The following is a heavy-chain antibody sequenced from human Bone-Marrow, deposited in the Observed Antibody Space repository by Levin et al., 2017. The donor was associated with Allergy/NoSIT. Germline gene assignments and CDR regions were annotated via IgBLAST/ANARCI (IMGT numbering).Heavy chain of an antibody. CDR3: ARGAGTGGRDWFDP. CDR1: GYTFTSHD. Sequence: GASVKVSCKASGYTFTSHDINWVRQATGQGLEWMGWMNSNTGNTGYAQKFQGRVTMTRDTSISTAYMELSGLRSEDTAVYYCARGAGTGGRDWFDPWGQGTLVTVSS. V-gene: IGHV1-8*01. J-gene: IGHJ5*02. CDR2: MNSNTGNT. D-gene: IGHD3-10*01.